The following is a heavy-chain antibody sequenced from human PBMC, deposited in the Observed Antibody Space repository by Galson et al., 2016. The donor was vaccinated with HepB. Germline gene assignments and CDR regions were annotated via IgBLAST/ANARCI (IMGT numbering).Heavy chain of an antibody. J-gene: IGHJ5*02. CDR3: ATYVATVTSRRANYFDP. Sequence: ETLSPTCTVSGAFVNTSGHYWTWIRQAPGPGLEWLGHVYYHGMTKYSPPLTRRVSISVDMSKNQSSLNVRSVTAADTAVYYCATYVATVTSRRANYFDPWGQGALVTVSS. CDR1: GAFVNTSGHY. V-gene: IGHV4-61*08. D-gene: IGHD4-17*01. CDR2: VYYHGMT.